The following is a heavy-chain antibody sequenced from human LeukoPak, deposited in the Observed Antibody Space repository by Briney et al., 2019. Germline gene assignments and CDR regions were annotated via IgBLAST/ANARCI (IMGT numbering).Heavy chain of an antibody. J-gene: IGHJ3*02. D-gene: IGHD3-22*01. CDR3: ARLYDSSGYEDAFDI. Sequence: PGGSLRLSCAASGFTVSSNYMSWVRQAPGKGLEWVSVIYSGGSTYYADSVKGRFTISRDNSKNTLYLQMNSLRAEDTAVYYCARLYDSSGYEDAFDIWGQGTMVTVSS. V-gene: IGHV3-66*01. CDR2: IYSGGST. CDR1: GFTVSSNY.